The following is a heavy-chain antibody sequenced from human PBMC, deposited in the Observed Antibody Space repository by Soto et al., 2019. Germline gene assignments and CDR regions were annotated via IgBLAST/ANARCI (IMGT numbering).Heavy chain of an antibody. Sequence: TGGSLRLCWAAAGGNCSGYGGRWVRQVTGKGLEWVSAIGTAGDTYYPGSVKGRFTISRENAKNSLYLQMNSLRAEDTAVYYCARAEGYSFDYWGQGTLVTVSS. CDR2: IGTAGDT. CDR1: GGNCSGYG. D-gene: IGHD2-15*01. CDR3: ARAEGYSFDY. J-gene: IGHJ4*02. V-gene: IGHV3-13*01.